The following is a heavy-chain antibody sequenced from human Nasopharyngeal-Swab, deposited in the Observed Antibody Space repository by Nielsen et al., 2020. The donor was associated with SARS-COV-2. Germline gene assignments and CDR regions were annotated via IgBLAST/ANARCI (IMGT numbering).Heavy chain of an antibody. Sequence: GGSLRLSCTASGFNLSYFAMSWFRQAPGKGLEWVGFIRSKAYGGTTEYAASVKGRFTISRDDPKSIAYLEMISLKTEDTAVYYCTRGNSGWYGVGHFWGQGTLVRVSS. J-gene: IGHJ4*02. CDR1: GFNLSYFA. D-gene: IGHD6-19*01. CDR2: IRSKAYGGTT. CDR3: TRGNSGWYGVGHF. V-gene: IGHV3-49*03.